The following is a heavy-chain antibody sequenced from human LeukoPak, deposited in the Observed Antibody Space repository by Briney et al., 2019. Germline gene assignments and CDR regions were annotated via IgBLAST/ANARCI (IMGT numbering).Heavy chain of an antibody. D-gene: IGHD5-18*01. CDR1: GGSISSYY. J-gene: IGHJ4*02. Sequence: SETLSLTCTVSGGSISSYYWSWLRQSPGKGLEWIGHIYDSGNTNYNPSLKSRVTISIDTSKNHFSLKLSSVTAADTAVYYCARRSGYSLDYWGQGTLVTVSS. CDR3: ARRSGYSLDY. CDR2: IYDSGNT. V-gene: IGHV4-59*08.